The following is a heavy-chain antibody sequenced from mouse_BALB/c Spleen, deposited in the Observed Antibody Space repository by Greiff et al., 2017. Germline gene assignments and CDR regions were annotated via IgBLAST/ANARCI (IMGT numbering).Heavy chain of an antibody. CDR2: INPYNDGT. D-gene: IGHD2-4*01. Sequence: VHVKQSGPELVKPGASVKMSCKASGYTFTSYVMHWVKQKPGQGLEWIGYINPYNDGTKYNEKFKGKATLTSDKSSSTAYMELSSLTSEDSAVYYCATRNYDYDGGFDYWGQGTTLTVSS. CDR1: GYTFTSYV. CDR3: ATRNYDYDGGFDY. J-gene: IGHJ2*01. V-gene: IGHV1-14*01.